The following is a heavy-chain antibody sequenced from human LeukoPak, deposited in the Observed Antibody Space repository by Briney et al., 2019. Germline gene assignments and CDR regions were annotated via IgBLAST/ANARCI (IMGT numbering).Heavy chain of an antibody. CDR1: GYTFTGYY. Sequence: ASVKVSCKASGYTFTGYYMHWVRQAPGQGLEWMGWINPNSGGTNYAQKFQGRVTMTRDTSISTAYMELSRLRSDDTAVYYCAREIGRVRLRERHFDYWGQGTLVTVSS. J-gene: IGHJ4*02. V-gene: IGHV1-2*02. CDR3: AREIGRVRLRERHFDY. D-gene: IGHD5-12*01. CDR2: INPNSGGT.